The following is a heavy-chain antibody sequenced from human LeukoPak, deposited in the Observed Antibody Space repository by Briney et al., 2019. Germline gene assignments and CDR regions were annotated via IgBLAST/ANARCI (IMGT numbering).Heavy chain of an antibody. V-gene: IGHV4-39*01. Sequence: SETLSLTCTVSGGSISSSSYYWGWIRQPPGKGLEWIVSIYYSGSTYYNPSLKSRVTISVDTSKNQFSLKLSSVTAADTAVYYCARGGIPTSFYVYWGQGTLVTVSS. J-gene: IGHJ4*02. D-gene: IGHD3-10*02. CDR3: ARGGIPTSFYVY. CDR1: GGSISSSSYY. CDR2: IYYSGST.